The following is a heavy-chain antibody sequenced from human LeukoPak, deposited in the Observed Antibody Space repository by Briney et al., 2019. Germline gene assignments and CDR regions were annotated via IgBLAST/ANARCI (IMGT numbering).Heavy chain of an antibody. V-gene: IGHV3-23*01. CDR3: AKDTSIGRYCTNGVCSPFDY. D-gene: IGHD2-8*01. CDR2: ISGTGATT. Sequence: GGSLRLSCAASAFTFSSYAMSWVRQAPGKGLEWVSAISGTGATTYDADSVKGRFTISRDNSRSTLYLQMNSLRAEDTALYYCAKDTSIGRYCTNGVCSPFDYWGQGTLVTVSS. CDR1: AFTFSSYA. J-gene: IGHJ4*02.